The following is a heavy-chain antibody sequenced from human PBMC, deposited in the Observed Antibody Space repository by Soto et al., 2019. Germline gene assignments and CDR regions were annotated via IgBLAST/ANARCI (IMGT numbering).Heavy chain of an antibody. Sequence: PSETLSLTCTVSGGSISSSSYYWGWIRQPPGKGLEWIGSIYYSGSTYYNPSLKSRVTISVDTSKNQFSLKLSSVTAADTAVYYCARLGKIAAAATLAPTGVFDPWGQGTLVTVSS. V-gene: IGHV4-39*01. CDR1: GGSISSSSYY. D-gene: IGHD6-13*01. CDR3: ARLGKIAAAATLAPTGVFDP. J-gene: IGHJ5*02. CDR2: IYYSGST.